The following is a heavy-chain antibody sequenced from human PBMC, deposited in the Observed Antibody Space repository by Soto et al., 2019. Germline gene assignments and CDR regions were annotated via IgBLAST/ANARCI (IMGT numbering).Heavy chain of an antibody. CDR1: GGSFSGYY. Sequence: SETLSLTCAVYGGSFSGYYWTWIRQPPGTGLEWIGEINHSGSTNYNPSLKSRVTISVDTSKNQFSLKLSSVTAADTAVYYCARAAGVLGWFDPWGQGTLVTVSS. D-gene: IGHD6-6*01. CDR2: INHSGST. CDR3: ARAAGVLGWFDP. V-gene: IGHV4-34*01. J-gene: IGHJ5*02.